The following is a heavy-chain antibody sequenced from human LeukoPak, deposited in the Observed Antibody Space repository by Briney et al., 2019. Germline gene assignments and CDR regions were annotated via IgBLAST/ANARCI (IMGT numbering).Heavy chain of an antibody. Sequence: PGGSLRLSCAASGFTFSSYEMNWVRQAPGKGLEWVSYISSSGNTIYYADSVKGRFTISRDNAKNSLYLQMNSLRAEDTAVYYCARVRYSPWELGSGNAFDIWGQGTMVTVSS. D-gene: IGHD1-26*01. V-gene: IGHV3-48*03. J-gene: IGHJ3*02. CDR1: GFTFSSYE. CDR2: ISSSGNTI. CDR3: ARVRYSPWELGSGNAFDI.